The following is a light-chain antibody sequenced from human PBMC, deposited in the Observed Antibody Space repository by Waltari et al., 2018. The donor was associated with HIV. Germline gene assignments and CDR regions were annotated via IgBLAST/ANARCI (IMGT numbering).Light chain of an antibody. CDR1: SRDIGAYNR. Sequence: QSVLTQPPSVSGSLGQSVTISCTGTSRDIGAYNRVSWYQQSPGTAPKLRIYEVTHRPSGVPVRFSGSKSGNTASLTISGLQADDEADYYCSSYTTSSTWVFGGGTKLTVL. CDR3: SSYTTSSTWV. CDR2: EVT. J-gene: IGLJ3*02. V-gene: IGLV2-18*02.